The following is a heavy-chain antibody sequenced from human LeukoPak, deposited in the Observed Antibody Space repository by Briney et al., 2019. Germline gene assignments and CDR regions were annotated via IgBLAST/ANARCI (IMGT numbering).Heavy chain of an antibody. J-gene: IGHJ3*02. D-gene: IGHD3-16*01. V-gene: IGHV6-1*01. CDR1: GDSVSSNSAA. CDR2: TYYRSKWYN. Sequence: SQALSLTSAISGDSVSSNSAAWNWIRQSPSRGLEWLGRTYYRSKWYNDYALSVKSRITVKTDTSKNQFSLQLYSLTPEDTAVYYCAREYLGKYIAKDAFDIWGQGTMVTVSS. CDR3: AREYLGKYIAKDAFDI.